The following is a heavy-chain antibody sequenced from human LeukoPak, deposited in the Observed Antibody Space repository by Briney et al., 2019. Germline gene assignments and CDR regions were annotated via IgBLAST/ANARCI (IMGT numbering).Heavy chain of an antibody. D-gene: IGHD4-17*01. V-gene: IGHV4-59*08. Sequence: SETLSLTCNVSGGSFGNYYWNWIRQSPGKGLEWIGYIYSSGITNYNPSLKTRVTISVGPSKNQFSLTLNSVNASDTAVYFCARQGYGDFGGWFDPWGQGIPIIVSS. J-gene: IGHJ5*02. CDR1: GGSFGNYY. CDR2: IYSSGIT. CDR3: ARQGYGDFGGWFDP.